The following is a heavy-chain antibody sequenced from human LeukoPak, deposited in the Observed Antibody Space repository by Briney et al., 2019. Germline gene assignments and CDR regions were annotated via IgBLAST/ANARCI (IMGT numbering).Heavy chain of an antibody. Sequence: GGSLRLSCAASGFTFSSYSMNWVRQAPGKGLEWVSYISSSSTIYYADSVKGRFTISRDNAKNSLYLQMNSLRAEDTAVYYCARDYVGATSYYYYMDVWGKGTTVTVSS. D-gene: IGHD1-26*01. J-gene: IGHJ6*03. CDR1: GFTFSSYS. CDR3: ARDYVGATSYYYYMDV. V-gene: IGHV3-48*01. CDR2: ISSSSTI.